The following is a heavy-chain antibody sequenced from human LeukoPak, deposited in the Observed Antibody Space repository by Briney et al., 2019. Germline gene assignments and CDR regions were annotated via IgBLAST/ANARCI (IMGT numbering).Heavy chain of an antibody. CDR3: ARHTRRRGYNYFDY. CDR1: GGSFSGYY. J-gene: IGHJ4*02. D-gene: IGHD5-24*01. Sequence: SETLSLTCAVYGGSFSGYYWSWIRQPPGKGLEWIGEINHSGSTNYNPSLKSRVTISVDTSKNQFSLKLSSVTAADTAVYYCARHTRRRGYNYFDYWGQGTLVTVSS. CDR2: INHSGST. V-gene: IGHV4-34*01.